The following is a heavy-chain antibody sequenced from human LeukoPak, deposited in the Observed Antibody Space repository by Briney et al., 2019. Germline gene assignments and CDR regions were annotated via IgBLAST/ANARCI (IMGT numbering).Heavy chain of an antibody. CDR3: AKGYCSGGSCDSSSYYNMDV. D-gene: IGHD2-15*01. CDR1: GFTFSSYT. V-gene: IGHV3-23*01. CDR2: ITGSGGGT. Sequence: GGSLRLSCADSGFTFSSYTMSWVRQAPGKGLEWVSAITGSGGGTYYADSVKGRFTISRDNSKNTLYLQMNSLRAEDTAVYYCAKGYCSGGSCDSSSYYNMDVWGQGTTVTVSS. J-gene: IGHJ6*02.